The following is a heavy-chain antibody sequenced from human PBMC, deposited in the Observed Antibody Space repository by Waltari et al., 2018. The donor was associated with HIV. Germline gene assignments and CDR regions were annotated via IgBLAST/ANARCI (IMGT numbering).Heavy chain of an antibody. V-gene: IGHV3-21*02. Sequence: QLVESGGGMVKAGGALRLSCAASGFTVSRYNMNWVRQVPGKGLEWVSSISSSNNNVFYGDSVKGRFTISRDNAKKSLFLQMNSLRGEDTAIYYCARRQAPYWYFDLWGRGTLVTVSS. CDR2: ISSSNNNV. CDR1: GFTVSRYN. J-gene: IGHJ2*01. CDR3: ARRQAPYWYFDL.